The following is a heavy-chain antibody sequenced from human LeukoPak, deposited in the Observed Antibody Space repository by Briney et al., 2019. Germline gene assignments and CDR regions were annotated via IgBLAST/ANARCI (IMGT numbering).Heavy chain of an antibody. Sequence: GGSLRLSCAASGFTFSSYAMSWVRQAPGKGLEWVSSISGSGISTYYANSVKGRFSISRDNSKNTLDLQMNSLGAEDTAVYFCAKDYIGYDQDFDYWGQGTPVTVSS. CDR3: AKDYIGYDQDFDY. J-gene: IGHJ4*02. CDR1: GFTFSSYA. CDR2: ISGSGIST. D-gene: IGHD2-2*01. V-gene: IGHV3-23*01.